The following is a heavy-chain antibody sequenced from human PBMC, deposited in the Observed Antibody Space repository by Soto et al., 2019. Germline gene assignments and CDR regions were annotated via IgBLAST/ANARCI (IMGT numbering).Heavy chain of an antibody. CDR3: SRGPSSLTRFDY. Sequence: PGGSLRLSCAASGFTFSSYAMHWVRQAPGKGLEWVAVISYDGSNKYYADSVKGRFTISRDNSKNTLYLQMNSLRAEDTAEYYCSRGPSSLTRFDYWGQGTLVTVS. CDR1: GFTFSSYA. J-gene: IGHJ4*02. CDR2: ISYDGSNK. D-gene: IGHD2-2*01. V-gene: IGHV3-30-3*01.